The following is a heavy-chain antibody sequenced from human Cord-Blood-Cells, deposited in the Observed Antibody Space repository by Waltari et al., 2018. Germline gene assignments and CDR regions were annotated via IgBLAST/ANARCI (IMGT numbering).Heavy chain of an antibody. V-gene: IGHV4-39*01. CDR1: GGSISSSSYY. Sequence: QLQLQESGPGLVKPSETLSLPCTVSGGSISSSSYYWGWIRQPPGTGLEWIGSINYSGSTYDNPSLKSRVTISVDTSKNQFSLKLSSVTAADTAVYYCARRERGYCSSTSCRRNWFDPWGQGTLVTVSS. D-gene: IGHD2-2*01. CDR2: INYSGST. J-gene: IGHJ5*02. CDR3: ARRERGYCSSTSCRRNWFDP.